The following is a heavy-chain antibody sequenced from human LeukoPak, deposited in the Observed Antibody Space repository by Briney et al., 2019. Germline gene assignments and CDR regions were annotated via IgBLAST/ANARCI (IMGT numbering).Heavy chain of an antibody. Sequence: ASVKLSCKASGYTFNSYYMHWVRQARGQGLEWMGIINPSGGSTSYAQKFQGRVTMTRDMSTSTVYMELSSLRSEDTAVYYCARDLGSSWYMDWFDPWGQGTLVTVSS. V-gene: IGHV1-46*02. J-gene: IGHJ5*02. CDR2: INPSGGST. CDR3: ARDLGSSWYMDWFDP. D-gene: IGHD6-13*01. CDR1: GYTFNSYY.